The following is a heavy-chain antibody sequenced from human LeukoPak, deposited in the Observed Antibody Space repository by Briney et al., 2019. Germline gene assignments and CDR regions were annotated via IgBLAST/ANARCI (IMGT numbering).Heavy chain of an antibody. D-gene: IGHD5-24*01. J-gene: IGHJ4*02. CDR3: ARTNYRAPLDY. Sequence: SETLSLTCTVSGGSISSYYWSWIRQPPGEGLEWIGYIYYSGSTNYNPSLKSRVTISVDTSKNQFSLKLSSVTAADTAVYYCARTNYRAPLDYWGQGTLVTVSS. CDR2: IYYSGST. CDR1: GGSISSYY. V-gene: IGHV4-59*08.